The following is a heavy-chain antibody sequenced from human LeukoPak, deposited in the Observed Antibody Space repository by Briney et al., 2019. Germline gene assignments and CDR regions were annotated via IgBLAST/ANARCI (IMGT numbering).Heavy chain of an antibody. V-gene: IGHV3-7*01. CDR1: GFTFSSYW. D-gene: IGHD1-1*01. Sequence: GESLRLSCAASGFTFSSYWMSWVRQAQGKGLEWVANIKQDGSEKYYVDSVKGRFTISRDNAKNSLYLQMNSLRAEDTAVYYCARTTWLYYYYMDVWGKGTTVTVSS. J-gene: IGHJ6*03. CDR3: ARTTWLYYYYMDV. CDR2: IKQDGSEK.